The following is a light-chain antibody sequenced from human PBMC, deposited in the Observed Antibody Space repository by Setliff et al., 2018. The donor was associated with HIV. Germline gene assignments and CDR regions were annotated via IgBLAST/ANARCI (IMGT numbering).Light chain of an antibody. J-gene: IGLJ1*01. CDR3: QSYDSSLSAYV. V-gene: IGLV1-40*01. CDR1: SSNFGTGYD. CDR2: GKN. Sequence: QSALAQPPSVSGTPGQRVTISCTGSSSNFGTGYDVHWYQQLPGTAPKLLISGKNNRPSGVPDRFSGSKSGTSASLAINGLQAEDEADYYCQSYDSSLSAYVFGTGTKVTVL.